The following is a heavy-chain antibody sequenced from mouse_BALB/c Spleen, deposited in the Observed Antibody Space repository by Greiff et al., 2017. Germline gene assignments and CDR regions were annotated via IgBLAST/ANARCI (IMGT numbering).Heavy chain of an antibody. CDR2: ISSGGSYT. CDR1: GFTFSSYC. Sequence: EVQLVESGGDLVKPGGSLKLSCAASGFTFSSYCMSWVRQTPDKRLEWVATISSGGSYTYYPDSVKGRFSISRDNAKNTLYLQMSSLKSEDTAMYYCARHTTVVAPHYDYWGQGTTLTVSS. V-gene: IGHV5-6*01. J-gene: IGHJ2*01. D-gene: IGHD1-1*01. CDR3: ARHTTVVAPHYDY.